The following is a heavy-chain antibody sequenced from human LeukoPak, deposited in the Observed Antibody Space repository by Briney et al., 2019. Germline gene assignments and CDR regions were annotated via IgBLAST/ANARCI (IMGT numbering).Heavy chain of an antibody. CDR1: GFTFSSYA. CDR3: ARDSVSGGGDY. Sequence: GGSLRLSCAASGFTFSSYAKHWVRQAPGKGLEWVAVISYDGSNKYYADSVKGRFTISRDNSKNTLYLQMNSLRAEDTAVYYCARDSVSGGGDYWGQGTLVTVSS. D-gene: IGHD2/OR15-2a*01. J-gene: IGHJ4*02. CDR2: ISYDGSNK. V-gene: IGHV3-30-3*01.